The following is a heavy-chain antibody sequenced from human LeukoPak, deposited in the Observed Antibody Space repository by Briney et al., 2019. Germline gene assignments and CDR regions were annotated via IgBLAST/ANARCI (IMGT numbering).Heavy chain of an antibody. CDR1: GYTFTGYY. J-gene: IGHJ6*02. V-gene: IGHV1-2*02. D-gene: IGHD6-13*01. Sequence: AAVKDSCKASGYTFTGYYMHWVRQAPGQGLEWMGWINPNGGGTNYAQKFQGRVTMTRDTSISTAYMELSRLRSDDTAVYYCARAGDSSSWYGTYYCYGMDVWGQGTTVTVSS. CDR3: ARAGDSSSWYGTYYCYGMDV. CDR2: INPNGGGT.